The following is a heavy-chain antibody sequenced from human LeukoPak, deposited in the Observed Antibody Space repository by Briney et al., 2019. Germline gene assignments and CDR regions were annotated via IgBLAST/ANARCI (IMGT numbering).Heavy chain of an antibody. CDR2: IYYSGST. Sequence: PSETLSLTCTVSGGSISSGDYNWSWIRQPPGKGLDWIGYIYYSGSTYYNPSLKSRVTISVDTSKNQFSLKLSSVTAADTAVYYCARVDYYYYYMDVWGKGTTVTVSS. J-gene: IGHJ6*03. CDR3: ARVDYYYYYMDV. V-gene: IGHV4-30-4*08. CDR1: GGSISSGDYN.